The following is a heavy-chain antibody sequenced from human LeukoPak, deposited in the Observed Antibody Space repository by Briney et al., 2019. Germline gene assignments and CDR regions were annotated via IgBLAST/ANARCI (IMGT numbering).Heavy chain of an antibody. J-gene: IGHJ4*02. CDR1: GFDVSSNY. Sequence: GGSLRLSCAASGFDVSSNYISWVRQAPGKGLEWVSVIYGGGSTYYADSVKGRFTISRENSKSTLSLQMNSLRAEDTAIYYCATYRQVLLPFESWGQGTLVTVSS. CDR2: IYGGGST. CDR3: ATYRQVLLPFES. V-gene: IGHV3-66*01. D-gene: IGHD2-15*01.